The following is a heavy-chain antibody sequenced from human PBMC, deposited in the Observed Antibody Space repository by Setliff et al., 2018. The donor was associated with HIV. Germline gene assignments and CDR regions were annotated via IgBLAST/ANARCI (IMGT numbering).Heavy chain of an antibody. CDR2: VYYRGGV. CDR3: ARTSRLHPFDY. D-gene: IGHD2-21*02. CDR1: GGLINSHY. J-gene: IGHJ4*02. Sequence: SETLSHTCTVSGGLINSHYWNWIRQAPGKGLEWIGCVYYRGGVTYNPSLSSRVTISVDTSKNQFSLSLSSVTAGDTAIYFCARTSRLHPFDYWGQGKLVTVSS. V-gene: IGHV4-59*08.